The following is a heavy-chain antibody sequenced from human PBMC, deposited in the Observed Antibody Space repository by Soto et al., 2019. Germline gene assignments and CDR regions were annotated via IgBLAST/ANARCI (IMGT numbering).Heavy chain of an antibody. CDR3: ARDYYGSGTQADY. Sequence: GGSLRLSCAASGFTFSSYSMNWVRQAPGKGLEWVSSISSSSSYIYYADSVEGRFTISRDNAKNSLYLQMNSLRAEDTAVYYCARDYYGSGTQADYWGQGTLVTVSS. D-gene: IGHD3-10*01. CDR2: ISSSSSYI. J-gene: IGHJ4*02. V-gene: IGHV3-21*01. CDR1: GFTFSSYS.